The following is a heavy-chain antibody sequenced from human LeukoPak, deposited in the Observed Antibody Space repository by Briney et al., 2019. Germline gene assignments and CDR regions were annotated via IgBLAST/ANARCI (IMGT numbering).Heavy chain of an antibody. D-gene: IGHD6-25*01. V-gene: IGHV1-18*01. CDR3: ARGMEIAASNWFDP. CDR2: ISAYNGDT. Sequence: ASVKVSCKASGYTFTSYDINWVRQAPGRGLEWMGWISAYNGDTNYAQTFQGRVTLTTDTSTSTAYMELTSLRSGDTAVYYCARGMEIAASNWFDPWGQGTLVTVSS. CDR1: GYTFTSYD. J-gene: IGHJ5*02.